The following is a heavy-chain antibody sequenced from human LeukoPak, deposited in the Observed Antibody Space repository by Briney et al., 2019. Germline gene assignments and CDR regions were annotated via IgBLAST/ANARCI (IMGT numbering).Heavy chain of an antibody. J-gene: IGHJ4*02. D-gene: IGHD1-1*01. V-gene: IGHV3-23*01. CDR2: ISGSGGST. Sequence: GGSLRLSCAASGFSFSSFAMSWVRQAAGKGLEWVSAISGSGGSTYYADSVQGRFTISRDNSKIMLFLQMTSLRAEDTAVYYCAKDAIGQYRTYYFDHWGQGILVPVSS. CDR3: AKDAIGQYRTYYFDH. CDR1: GFSFSSFA.